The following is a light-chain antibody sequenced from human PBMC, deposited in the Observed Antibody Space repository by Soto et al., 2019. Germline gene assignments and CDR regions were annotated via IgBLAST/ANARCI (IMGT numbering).Light chain of an antibody. J-gene: IGKJ3*01. CDR3: QQYNNWPPIT. CDR1: QSVSGN. CDR2: AAS. V-gene: IGKV3-15*01. Sequence: EIVMTQSPATLYVSPGERATLSCRASQSVSGNLAWYQQKPGQAPRLLIYAASTRATGIPDRFSGSGSGTEFTLTISSLQSEDFAVYYCQQYNNWPPITFGPGTKVDIK.